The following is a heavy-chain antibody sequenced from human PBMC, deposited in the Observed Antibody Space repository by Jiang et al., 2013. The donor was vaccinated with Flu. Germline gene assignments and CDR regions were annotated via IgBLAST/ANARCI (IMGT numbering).Heavy chain of an antibody. D-gene: IGHD4-23*01. CDR2: IIPIFGTA. V-gene: IGHV1-69*01. CDR1: GGTFSSYA. J-gene: IGHJ3*02. CDR3: ARDRDYGGNPNSRSRAFDI. Sequence: GAEVKKPGSSVKVSCKASGGTFSSYAISWVRQAPGQGLEWMGGIIPIFGTANYAQKFQGRVTITADESTSTAYMELSSLRSEDTAVYYCARDRDYGGNPNSRSRAFDIWGQGTMVTVSS.